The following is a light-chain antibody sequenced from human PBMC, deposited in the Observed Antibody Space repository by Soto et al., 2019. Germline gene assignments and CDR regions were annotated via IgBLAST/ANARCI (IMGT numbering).Light chain of an antibody. V-gene: IGKV1-39*01. CDR2: GAS. CDR1: QSISSS. Sequence: DIQMSQSPSSLSASVGYRVTITCRARQSISSSLNWYQQKPGKAPKVLIFGASSLQSGVPSRFSGSGSGTDFTLTISSLQPEDFATYYCQQSYSAPLTFGGGTKVESK. J-gene: IGKJ4*01. CDR3: QQSYSAPLT.